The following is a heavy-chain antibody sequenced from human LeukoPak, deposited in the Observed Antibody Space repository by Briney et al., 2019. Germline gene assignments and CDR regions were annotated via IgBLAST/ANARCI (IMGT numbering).Heavy chain of an antibody. J-gene: IGHJ4*02. CDR3: AREGRGGNFDY. Sequence: ASVKVSCKASGYTFTIYAMHWVRQAPGQRLEWMGWINAGNGNTKYSQKFQGRVTITRDTSASTAYMELSSLRSEDTAVYYCAREGRGGNFDYWGQGTLVTVSS. D-gene: IGHD3-10*01. V-gene: IGHV1-3*01. CDR2: INAGNGNT. CDR1: GYTFTIYA.